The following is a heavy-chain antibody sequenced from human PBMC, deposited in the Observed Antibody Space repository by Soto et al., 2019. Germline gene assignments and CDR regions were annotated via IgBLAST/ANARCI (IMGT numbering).Heavy chain of an antibody. V-gene: IGHV3-21*01. CDR1: GFTFSSYS. CDR3: ARDTYFYGSGSYGP. Sequence: EVQLVESGGGLVKPGGSLRLSCAASGFTFSSYSMNWVRQAPGKGLEWVSSISSSSSYIYYADSVKGRFTISRDNAKNSPYLQMNSLRAEDTAVYYCARDTYFYGSGSYGPWGQGTLVTVSS. CDR2: ISSSSSYI. J-gene: IGHJ5*02. D-gene: IGHD3-10*01.